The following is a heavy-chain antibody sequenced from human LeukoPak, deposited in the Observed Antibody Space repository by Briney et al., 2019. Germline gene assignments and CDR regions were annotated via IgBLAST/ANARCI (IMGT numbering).Heavy chain of an antibody. D-gene: IGHD4-17*01. V-gene: IGHV4-39*07. CDR3: ARDPGYGDYAGAFDI. Sequence: SETLSLTCTVSGGSISSSSYYWGWIRQPPGKGLEWIGSIYYSGSTYYNPSLKSRVTISVDTSKNQFSLKLSSVTAADTAVYYCARDPGYGDYAGAFDIWGQGTMVTVSS. CDR2: IYYSGST. J-gene: IGHJ3*02. CDR1: GGSISSSSYY.